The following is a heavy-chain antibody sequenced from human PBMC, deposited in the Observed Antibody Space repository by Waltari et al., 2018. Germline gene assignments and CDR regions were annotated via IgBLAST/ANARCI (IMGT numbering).Heavy chain of an antibody. CDR2: INSDGSGT. D-gene: IGHD3-22*01. Sequence: EVQLVESGGGLVQPGGSLRLSCAASGVTFIRYWMHWVRQAPGKGLVWVSRINSDGSGTIYADSVKGRFTISRDNAKNTLYLQLNSLRVEDTAVYYCAREPSPDSSGYFYYYMDVWGKGTTVTVSS. V-gene: IGHV3-74*01. J-gene: IGHJ6*03. CDR1: GVTFIRYW. CDR3: AREPSPDSSGYFYYYMDV.